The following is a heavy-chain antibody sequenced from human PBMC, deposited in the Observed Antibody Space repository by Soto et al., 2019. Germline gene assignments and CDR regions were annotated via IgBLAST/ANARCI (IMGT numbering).Heavy chain of an antibody. CDR3: ARDYLTYSYGGWFDP. CDR2: IIPILGIA. D-gene: IGHD5-18*01. Sequence: QVQLVQSGAEVKKPGSSVKVSCKASGGTFSSYTISWVRQAPGQGLEWMGRIIPILGIANYAQQFQGRVTSTADKSTSTAYMELSSLRSEDAAVYYCARDYLTYSYGGWFDPWGQGTLVTVSS. J-gene: IGHJ5*02. V-gene: IGHV1-69*08. CDR1: GGTFSSYT.